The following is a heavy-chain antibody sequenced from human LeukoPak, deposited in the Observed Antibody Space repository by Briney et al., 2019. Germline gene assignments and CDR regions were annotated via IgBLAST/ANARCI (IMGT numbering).Heavy chain of an antibody. D-gene: IGHD3-22*01. CDR3: ARALIYDSLYWYFDL. CDR2: IYHSGST. CDR1: GYSISSGYY. Sequence: SETLSLTCTVSGYSISSGYYWGWIRQPPGKGLEWIGSIYHSGSTYYNPSLKSRVTISVDTSKNQFSLKLSSVTAADTAVYYCARALIYDSLYWYFDLWGRGTLVTVSS. J-gene: IGHJ2*01. V-gene: IGHV4-38-2*02.